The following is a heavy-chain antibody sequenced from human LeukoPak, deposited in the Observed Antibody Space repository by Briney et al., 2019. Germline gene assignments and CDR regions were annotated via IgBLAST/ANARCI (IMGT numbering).Heavy chain of an antibody. CDR3: ARLLHGSGWRIRAFDI. CDR1: GGSISNSSYS. Sequence: KPSETLSLTCIVSGGSISNSSYSWAWIRQPPGKGLEWVGSIYYGGGSYHNPSLKSRVTISVDTSKNQFSLRLRSVTAADTAVYYCARLLHGSGWRIRAFDIWGQGTMVTVSS. CDR2: IYYGGGS. V-gene: IGHV4-39*01. J-gene: IGHJ3*02. D-gene: IGHD6-19*01.